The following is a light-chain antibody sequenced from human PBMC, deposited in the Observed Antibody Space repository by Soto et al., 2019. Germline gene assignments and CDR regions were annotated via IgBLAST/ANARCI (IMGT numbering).Light chain of an antibody. J-gene: IGKJ4*01. Sequence: EIVMTQSPATLSVSPGERGTLSCRASQGVNSNLAWYQQKPGQAPRLLIYDASTRATGIPARFSGSGSGTEFTLTISSLQSEDFAVYYCQQYHNWITFGGGTKVDIK. V-gene: IGKV3-15*01. CDR3: QQYHNWIT. CDR2: DAS. CDR1: QGVNSN.